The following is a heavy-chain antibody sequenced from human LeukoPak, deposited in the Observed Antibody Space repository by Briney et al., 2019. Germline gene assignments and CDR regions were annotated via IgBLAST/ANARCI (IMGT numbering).Heavy chain of an antibody. V-gene: IGHV1-69*13. J-gene: IGHJ4*02. CDR3: ARDKDYGEGGFDY. CDR2: IIPIFGTA. CDR1: GGTFSSYA. D-gene: IGHD4/OR15-4a*01. Sequence: SVKVSCKASGGTFSSYAISWVRQAPGQGLEWMGGIIPIFGTANYAQKFQGRVTITADESTSTAYMELSSLRSEDTAVYYCARDKDYGEGGFDYWGQGTLVSVSS.